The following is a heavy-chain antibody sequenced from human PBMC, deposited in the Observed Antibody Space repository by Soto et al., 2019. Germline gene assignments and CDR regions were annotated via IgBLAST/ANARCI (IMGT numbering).Heavy chain of an antibody. CDR2: IYHSGST. Sequence: SETLSLTCAVSGGSISSGGYCWSWIRQPPGKGLEWIGYIYHSGSTYYNPSLKSRVTISVDRSKNQFSLKLSSVTAADTAVYYCARASYYYDSRGTFDYWGQGTLVTVSS. CDR3: ARASYYYDSRGTFDY. J-gene: IGHJ4*02. CDR1: GGSISSGGYC. D-gene: IGHD3-22*01. V-gene: IGHV4-30-2*01.